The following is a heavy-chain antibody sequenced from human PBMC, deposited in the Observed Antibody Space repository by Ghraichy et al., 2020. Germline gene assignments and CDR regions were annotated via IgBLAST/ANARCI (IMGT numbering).Heavy chain of an antibody. CDR2: VDYRGST. CDR3: ASHAPILRYGMDV. V-gene: IGHV4-59*11. Sequence: SETLSLTCTVSGGSISSHYWSWIRQPPGKGLEWIGYVDYRGSTNYNPSLKSRVTISGDTSKNQFSLKLSSVTAADTAVYYCASHAPILRYGMDVWGPGTTVTGS. J-gene: IGHJ6*02. CDR1: GGSISSHY.